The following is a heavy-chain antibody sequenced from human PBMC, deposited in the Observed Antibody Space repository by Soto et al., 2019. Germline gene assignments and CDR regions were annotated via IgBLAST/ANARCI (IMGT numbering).Heavy chain of an antibody. CDR2: ISFDGSNK. CDR1: GFTFSDFA. CDR3: AREIAGYFYY. Sequence: QVQLVESGGGVVQPGRSLRLSCAASGFTFSDFAMHWVRQAPGKGLEWVAFISFDGSNKLSADSVKGRFTISRDNSKNTLYLQMNSLTPEDTAVYYCAREIAGYFYYWGQGTLVTVSS. J-gene: IGHJ4*02. D-gene: IGHD2-21*01. V-gene: IGHV3-30-3*01.